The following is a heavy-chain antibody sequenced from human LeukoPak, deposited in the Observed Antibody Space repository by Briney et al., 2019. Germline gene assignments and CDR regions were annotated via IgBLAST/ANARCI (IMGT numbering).Heavy chain of an antibody. D-gene: IGHD3-16*01. Sequence: PSETLSLTCTVSGGSISSYYWSWIRQPAGKGLEWIGRIYTSGSTNYNPSLKSRVTMSVDKSKDQCSLKLSSVPAADTAVYYCARSGGRPGYAFDIWGQGTMVTVSS. CDR1: GGSISSYY. CDR3: ARSGGRPGYAFDI. V-gene: IGHV4-4*07. J-gene: IGHJ3*02. CDR2: IYTSGST.